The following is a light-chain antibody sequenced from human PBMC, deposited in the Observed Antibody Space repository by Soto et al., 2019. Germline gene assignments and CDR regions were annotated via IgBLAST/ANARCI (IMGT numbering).Light chain of an antibody. Sequence: EIVLTQSPGTLSLSPGERATLSCRASQSVGSSYLAWYQHKPGQAPRLLIYGASNRATGIPDRFSGSGSGTDFTLTISSLEPEDFAIYYCQQYAISLYTFGQGTQLDIK. J-gene: IGKJ2*01. V-gene: IGKV3-20*01. CDR3: QQYAISLYT. CDR1: QSVGSSY. CDR2: GAS.